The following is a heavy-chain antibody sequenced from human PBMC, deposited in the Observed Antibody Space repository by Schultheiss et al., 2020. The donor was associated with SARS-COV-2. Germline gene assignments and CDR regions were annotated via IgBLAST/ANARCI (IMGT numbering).Heavy chain of an antibody. Sequence: SQTLSLTCAVSGYSIRSAYYWGWIRQPPGKGLEWIGNIYHSGSTYYNPSLKSRVTISVDTSKNQFSLKLSPVTAADTAVYYCVRVAVVTVNWFDPWGQGTLVTVSS. J-gene: IGHJ5*02. CDR1: GYSIRSAYY. V-gene: IGHV4-38-2*01. D-gene: IGHD2-21*02. CDR2: IYHSGST. CDR3: VRVAVVTVNWFDP.